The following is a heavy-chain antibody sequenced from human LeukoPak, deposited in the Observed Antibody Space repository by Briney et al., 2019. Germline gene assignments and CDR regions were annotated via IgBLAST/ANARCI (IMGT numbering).Heavy chain of an antibody. CDR2: IIPIFGTA. J-gene: IGHJ4*02. CDR1: GGTFSSYA. CDR3: ASPVGYCSGGSCYSLDY. Sequence: SVKVSCKASGGTFSSYAISWVRQAPGQGLEWMGGIIPIFGTANYAQKFQGRVAITADESTSTAYMELSSLRSEDTAVYYCASPVGYCSGGSCYSLDYWGQGTLVTVSS. V-gene: IGHV1-69*13. D-gene: IGHD2-15*01.